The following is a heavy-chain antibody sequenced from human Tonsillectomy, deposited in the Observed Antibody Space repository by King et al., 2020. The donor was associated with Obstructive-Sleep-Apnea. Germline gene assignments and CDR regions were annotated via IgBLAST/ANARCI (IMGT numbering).Heavy chain of an antibody. CDR1: GGSISSGGYS. Sequence: VQLQESGPGLVKPSQTLSLTCAVSGGSISSGGYSWSWIRQPPGKGLEWIGYIYYSGSTYYNPSLKSRVTISVDTSKNQFSLKLSSVTAADTAVYYCARYIVATVDRKYYFDYWGQGTLVTVSS. D-gene: IGHD5-12*01. V-gene: IGHV4-30-4*07. CDR3: ARYIVATVDRKYYFDY. CDR2: IYYSGST. J-gene: IGHJ4*02.